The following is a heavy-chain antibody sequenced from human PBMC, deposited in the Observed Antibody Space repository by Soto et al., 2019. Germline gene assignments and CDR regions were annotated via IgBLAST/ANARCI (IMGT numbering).Heavy chain of an antibody. CDR3: ARVPSLIVVVPAAGMAFDY. CDR1: GGSFSGYY. J-gene: IGHJ4*02. D-gene: IGHD2-2*01. V-gene: IGHV4-34*01. CDR2: INHSGST. Sequence: SETLSLTCAVYGGSFSGYYWSWIRQPPGKGLEWIGEINHSGSTNYNPSLKSRVTISVDTSKNQFSLKLSSVTAADTAVYYCARVPSLIVVVPAAGMAFDYWGQGTLVTVSS.